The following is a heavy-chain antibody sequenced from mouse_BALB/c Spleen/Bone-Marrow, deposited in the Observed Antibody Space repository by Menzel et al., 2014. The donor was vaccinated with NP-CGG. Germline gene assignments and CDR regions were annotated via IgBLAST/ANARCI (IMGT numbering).Heavy chain of an antibody. J-gene: IGHJ1*01. V-gene: IGHV1-63*02. Sequence: QVQLKQSGAELVRPGTSVKISCTASGYTFXDYCLGWVKQRPGHGLEWIGDIYPGGGYTNYNAKFQGKATLTADTSSGTAYMQLSSLTSEDTAVYFCARKVRRYLDVWGAGTTVTVSS. CDR2: IYPGGGYT. D-gene: IGHD2-14*01. CDR1: GYTFXDYC. CDR3: ARKVRRYLDV.